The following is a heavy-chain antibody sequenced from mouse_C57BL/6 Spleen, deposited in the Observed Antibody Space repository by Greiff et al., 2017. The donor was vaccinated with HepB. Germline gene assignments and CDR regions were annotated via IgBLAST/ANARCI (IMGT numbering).Heavy chain of an antibody. CDR3: ARSPPITTVPYAMDY. D-gene: IGHD1-1*01. CDR1: GYTFTDYN. Sequence: EVQLQQSGPELVKPGASVKIPCKASGYTFTDYNMDWVKQSHGKSLEWIGDINPNNGGTIYNQKFKGKATLTVDKSSSTAYMELRSLTSEDTAVYYCARSPPITTVPYAMDYWGQGTSVTVSS. CDR2: INPNNGGT. V-gene: IGHV1-18*01. J-gene: IGHJ4*01.